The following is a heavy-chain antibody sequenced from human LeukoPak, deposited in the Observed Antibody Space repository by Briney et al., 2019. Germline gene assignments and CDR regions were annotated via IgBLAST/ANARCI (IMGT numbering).Heavy chain of an antibody. CDR1: GFTFSRYW. CDR2: INSDGTSI. J-gene: IGHJ4*02. CDR3: ASNTETTFNY. D-gene: IGHD4-17*01. Sequence: GGSLRLSCAASGFTFSRYWMDWVRQAPGKGPEWVSRINSDGTSISYAGSVKGRFTISRDNAKNTLYLQMNSLRVEDTAVYYCASNTETTFNYWGQGTLVTVSS. V-gene: IGHV3-74*01.